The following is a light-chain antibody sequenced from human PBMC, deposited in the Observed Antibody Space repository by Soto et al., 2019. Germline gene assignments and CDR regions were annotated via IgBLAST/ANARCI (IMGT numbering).Light chain of an antibody. V-gene: IGKV3-11*01. CDR3: QQRSNWPWT. CDR1: QSVSSY. CDR2: DAS. Sequence: EIVLTQSPATLSLSPGERATLSCRASQSVSSYLAWYQQKPGQAPRVLIYDASSRATGIPARFSGSGSGTDFTLTISSLEPEDFAVYYCQQRSNWPWTFGQGTKVDIK. J-gene: IGKJ1*01.